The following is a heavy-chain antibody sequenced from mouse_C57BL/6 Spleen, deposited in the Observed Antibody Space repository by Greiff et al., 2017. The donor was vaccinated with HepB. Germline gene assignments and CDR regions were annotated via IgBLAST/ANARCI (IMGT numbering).Heavy chain of an antibody. CDR3: ARWFDYGFDY. CDR1: GYTFTSYW. CDR2: IDPSDSET. V-gene: IGHV1-52*01. Sequence: QVQLQQPGAELVRPGSSVKLSCKASGYTFTSYWMHWVKQRPIQGLEWIGNIDPSDSETHYNQKFKDKATLTVDKSSSTAYMQLSSLTSEDSTVYYCARWFDYGFDYWGQGTTLTVSS. D-gene: IGHD2-4*01. J-gene: IGHJ2*01.